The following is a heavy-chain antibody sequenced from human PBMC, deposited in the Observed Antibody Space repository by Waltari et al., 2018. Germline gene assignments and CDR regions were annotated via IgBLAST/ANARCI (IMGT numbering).Heavy chain of an antibody. Sequence: QVQLQQWGAGLLKPSETLSLTCAVYGGSFSGYYWSWIRQPPGKGLEWIGEINHSGSTNYNPSLKSRVTISVDTSKNQFSLKLSSVTAADTAVYYCARVYGSGGDYWGQGTLVTVSS. J-gene: IGHJ4*02. CDR2: INHSGST. CDR1: GGSFSGYY. V-gene: IGHV4-34*01. CDR3: ARVYGSGGDY. D-gene: IGHD6-19*01.